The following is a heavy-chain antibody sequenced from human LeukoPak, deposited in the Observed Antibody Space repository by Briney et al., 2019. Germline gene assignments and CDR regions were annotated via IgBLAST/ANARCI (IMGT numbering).Heavy chain of an antibody. Sequence: SETLSLTCTVSGGSIRSYYWSWIRQPPGKGLEWIGYIYYSGSTNYNPSLKSRVSISVDTSKNQFSLKLSSVTAADTAVYYCARTGSTVTMLYPFDHWGQGTLVTVSP. CDR3: ARTGSTVTMLYPFDH. CDR2: IYYSGST. D-gene: IGHD4-17*01. V-gene: IGHV4-59*13. J-gene: IGHJ4*02. CDR1: GGSIRSYY.